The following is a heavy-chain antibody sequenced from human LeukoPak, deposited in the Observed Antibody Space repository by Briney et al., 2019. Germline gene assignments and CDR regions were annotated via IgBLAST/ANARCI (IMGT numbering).Heavy chain of an antibody. CDR2: IIPIFGTA. V-gene: IGHV1-69*06. J-gene: IGHJ3*02. Sequence: ASVKVSCKASGGTFSSYAISWVRQAPGQGLEWMGGIIPIFGTANYAQKFQGRVTITADKSTSTAYMELSSLRSEDTAVYYCARSAVVTDAFDIWGQGTMVTVSS. CDR3: ARSAVVTDAFDI. CDR1: GGTFSSYA. D-gene: IGHD4-23*01.